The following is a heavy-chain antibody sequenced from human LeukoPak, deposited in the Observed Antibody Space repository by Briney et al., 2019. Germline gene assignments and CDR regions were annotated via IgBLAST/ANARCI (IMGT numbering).Heavy chain of an antibody. Sequence: SETLSLTCTVSGGSISTYYWSWIRQPAGKDLEWIGHIYSSGSTNYNPSLKSRVTMSVDTSKNQLSLKLNSVTAADTAVYYCARGYGSGSNWFDPWGQGTLVTVSS. CDR3: ARGYGSGSNWFDP. CDR1: GGSISTYY. J-gene: IGHJ5*02. CDR2: IYSSGST. D-gene: IGHD3-10*01. V-gene: IGHV4-4*07.